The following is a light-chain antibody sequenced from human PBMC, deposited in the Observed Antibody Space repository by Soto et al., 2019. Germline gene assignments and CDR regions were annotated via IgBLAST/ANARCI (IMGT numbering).Light chain of an antibody. CDR2: DDS. V-gene: IGLV3-21*02. CDR3: QVWDSSSDHVI. J-gene: IGLJ2*01. CDR1: VIGSIS. Sequence: VLTQPPSVSGAPGQTASITCGGNVIGSISVHWYQQKPGQAPVLVVFDDSDRPSGIPERFSGSNSRNTATLTISRVEAGDEADYYCQVWDSSSDHVIFGGGTKLTVL.